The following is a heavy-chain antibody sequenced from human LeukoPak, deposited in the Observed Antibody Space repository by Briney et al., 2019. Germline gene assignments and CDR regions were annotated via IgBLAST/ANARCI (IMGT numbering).Heavy chain of an antibody. J-gene: IGHJ4*02. CDR3: ARDVRAVAGHFDY. CDR2: INPNRGGT. D-gene: IGHD6-19*01. CDR1: GYIFTGYY. Sequence: ASVKVSCKASGYIFTGYYMHWVRQAPGQGLEWMGWINPNRGGTNYAQKFQGRVTMTRDTSISTAYMELSRLRSDDTAVYYCARDVRAVAGHFDYWGQGTLVTVSS. V-gene: IGHV1-2*02.